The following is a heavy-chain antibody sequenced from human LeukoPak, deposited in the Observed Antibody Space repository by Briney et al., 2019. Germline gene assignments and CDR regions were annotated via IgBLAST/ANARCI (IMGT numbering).Heavy chain of an antibody. V-gene: IGHV4-59*01. J-gene: IGHJ3*02. Sequence: SETLSLTCTASGGSIRGYYWSWIRQSPGKGVECIGYIFYTGNTYYSPSLRSRVSISVDTSKNQVSLQLRSLTSADTAVYYCARLGGLYSNAFDMWGQGTMVSVSS. CDR1: GGSIRGYY. CDR3: ARLGGLYSNAFDM. CDR2: IFYTGNT. D-gene: IGHD2-15*01.